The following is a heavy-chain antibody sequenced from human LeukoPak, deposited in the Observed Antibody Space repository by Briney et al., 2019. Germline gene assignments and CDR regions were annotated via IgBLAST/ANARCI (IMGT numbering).Heavy chain of an antibody. J-gene: IGHJ5*02. CDR3: AREAYYDSSGYYNNWFDP. Sequence: SVKVSCKASGGTFSSYAIGWVRQAPGQGLEWMGGIIPIFGTANYAQKFQGRVTITTDESTSTAYMELSSLRSEDTAVYYCAREAYYDSSGYYNNWFDPWGQGTLVTVSS. D-gene: IGHD3-22*01. V-gene: IGHV1-69*05. CDR1: GGTFSSYA. CDR2: IIPIFGTA.